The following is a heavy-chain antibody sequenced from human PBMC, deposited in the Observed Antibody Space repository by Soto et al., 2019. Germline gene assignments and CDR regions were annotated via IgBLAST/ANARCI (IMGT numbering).Heavy chain of an antibody. Sequence: PSETLSLTCTVSGGSVSSGSYYWSWIRQPPGKGLEWIGYIYYSGSTNYNPSLKSRVTISVDTSKNQFSLKLSSVTAADTAVYYCARGSKWELLYYYGMDVWGQGTTVTVSS. CDR3: ARGSKWELLYYYGMDV. D-gene: IGHD1-26*01. CDR1: GGSVSSGSYY. V-gene: IGHV4-61*01. J-gene: IGHJ6*02. CDR2: IYYSGST.